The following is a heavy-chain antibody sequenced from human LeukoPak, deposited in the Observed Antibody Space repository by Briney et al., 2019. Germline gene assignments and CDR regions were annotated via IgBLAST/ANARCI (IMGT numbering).Heavy chain of an antibody. CDR3: ARYLRIEGEYYFDH. CDR1: DASISSDY. CDR2: ISNSGST. D-gene: IGHD3-10*01. J-gene: IGHJ4*02. V-gene: IGHV4-59*01. Sequence: PSETLSLTCTVSDASISSDYWSWIRQPPGKGLEWIGYISNSGSTNYNPSLKSRVTMSVDTSKNRFSLRLTSVTAADTAVYYCARYLRIEGEYYFDHWGQGTLVTVS.